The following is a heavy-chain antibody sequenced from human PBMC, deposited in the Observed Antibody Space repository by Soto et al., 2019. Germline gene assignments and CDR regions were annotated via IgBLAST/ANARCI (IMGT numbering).Heavy chain of an antibody. CDR1: GITFSSHS. J-gene: IGHJ4*02. CDR3: ARDMYAYGFFDY. D-gene: IGHD3-10*01. V-gene: IGHV3-21*01. Sequence: GALRLSCLASGITFSSHSVNWVRQAPGKGLEWVSSISRGSDYIYYRDSVKGRFTISRDNAKNSLYLQMNSLRVEDTAVYYCARDMYAYGFFDYWGQGTLVTVYS. CDR2: ISRGSDYI.